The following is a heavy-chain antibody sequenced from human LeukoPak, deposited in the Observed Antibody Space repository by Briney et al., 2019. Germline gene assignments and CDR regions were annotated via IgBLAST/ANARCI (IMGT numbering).Heavy chain of an antibody. Sequence: PGGSLRLSCAASGFNFNTYTINWVRQAPGKGLEWVSTISDRGSSTYYADSVRGRFTISRDNSKNTLSLQMNSLRAEDTAIYYCANTHSGWGHFDYWGQGTLVTVSS. CDR1: GFNFNTYT. CDR2: ISDRGSST. D-gene: IGHD6-19*01. J-gene: IGHJ4*02. CDR3: ANTHSGWGHFDY. V-gene: IGHV3-23*01.